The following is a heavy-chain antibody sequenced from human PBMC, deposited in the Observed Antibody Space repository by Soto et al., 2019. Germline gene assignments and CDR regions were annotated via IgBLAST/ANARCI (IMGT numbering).Heavy chain of an antibody. V-gene: IGHV3-30-3*01. D-gene: IGHD7-27*01. J-gene: IGHJ4*02. Sequence: GGSLRLSXAASGFTFSSYAMHWVRQAPGKGLEWVAVISYDGSNKYYADSVKGRFTISRDNSKNTLYLQMNSLRAEDTAVYYCARGYAPLGPLDYWGQGTLVTVSS. CDR1: GFTFSSYA. CDR2: ISYDGSNK. CDR3: ARGYAPLGPLDY.